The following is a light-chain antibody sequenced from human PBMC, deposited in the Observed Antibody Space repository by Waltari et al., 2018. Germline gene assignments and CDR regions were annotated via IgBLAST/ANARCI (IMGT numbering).Light chain of an antibody. J-gene: IGKJ2*01. CDR1: QSISRF. Sequence: EIMLTQPPGTLSLSPGARSTLSCRASQSISRFLAWYQQRPGQAPRLLIFDVSTRATVIPDRFSGSVSGTDFRLTISRLEPEDIAVYYWQHYVRLPVTFGQGTKLEIK. V-gene: IGKV3-20*01. CDR2: DVS. CDR3: QHYVRLPVT.